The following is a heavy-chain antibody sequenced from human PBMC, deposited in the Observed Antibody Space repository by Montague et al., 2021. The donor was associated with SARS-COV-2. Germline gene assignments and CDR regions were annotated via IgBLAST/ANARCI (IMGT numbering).Heavy chain of an antibody. V-gene: IGHV3-48*03. D-gene: IGHD2-15*01. CDR2: ISSSGSTI. Sequence: SLRLSCAASGFTFSSYEMNWVRQAPGKGLEWVSYISSSGSTIYYAASVKGRFTISRDTAKNSLYLQMNSLRAEDTAVYYCAATSGDIVVVVAAYYGMDVWGQGTTVTVSS. CDR3: AATSGDIVVVVAAYYGMDV. J-gene: IGHJ6*02. CDR1: GFTFSSYE.